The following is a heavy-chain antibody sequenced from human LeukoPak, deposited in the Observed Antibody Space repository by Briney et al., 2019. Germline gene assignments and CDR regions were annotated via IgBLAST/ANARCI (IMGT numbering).Heavy chain of an antibody. CDR1: GGSISSYY. Sequence: SETLSLTCTVSGGSISSYYWSWIRQPPGKGLEWIGYIYYSGSTNYNPSLKSRVTISVDTSKNQFSLKLSSVTAADTAVYYCASQRARITMIVVVMWGQGTLVTVSS. CDR3: ASQRARITMIVVVM. CDR2: IYYSGST. D-gene: IGHD3-22*01. J-gene: IGHJ4*02. V-gene: IGHV4-59*12.